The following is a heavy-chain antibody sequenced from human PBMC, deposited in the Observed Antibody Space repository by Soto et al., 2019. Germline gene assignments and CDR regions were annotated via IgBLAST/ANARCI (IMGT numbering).Heavy chain of an antibody. D-gene: IGHD3-10*01. J-gene: IGHJ4*02. Sequence: QVQLVQSGPEVKKPGASVTVSCKTSGYTFTDHGIDWVRQAPGQGLEWVGWVSSYNGNTNYAYNLKDRVIMTTDASTSTAYMELRGLRSDDTAVYYCAREVEGGYSPADFWGQGTPVTVSS. CDR2: VSSYNGNT. CDR3: AREVEGGYSPADF. V-gene: IGHV1-18*01. CDR1: GYTFTDHG.